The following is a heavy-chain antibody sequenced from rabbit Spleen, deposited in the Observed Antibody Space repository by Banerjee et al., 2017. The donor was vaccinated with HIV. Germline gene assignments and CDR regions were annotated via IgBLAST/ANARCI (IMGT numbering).Heavy chain of an antibody. D-gene: IGHD2-1*01. CDR2: IDPIFGTT. V-gene: IGHV1S43*01. CDR3: ARRNDDWGRAFDS. CDR1: GFTISSNYW. J-gene: IGHJ2*01. Sequence: QEQLVESRGGLVTPGGSLKLSCKASGFTISSNYWMNWVRQAPGKGLEWIGYIDPIFGTTSYASWVNGRFTISSDNAQNTVDLQMNSLTAADTATYFCARRNDDWGRAFDSWGQGTLVTVS.